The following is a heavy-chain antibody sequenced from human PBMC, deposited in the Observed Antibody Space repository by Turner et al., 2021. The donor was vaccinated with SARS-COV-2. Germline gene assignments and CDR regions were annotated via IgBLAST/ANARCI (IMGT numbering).Heavy chain of an antibody. CDR2: SSGSGGTT. J-gene: IGHJ4*02. V-gene: IGHV3-23*01. CDR3: AKADRVMIVVVITLFDY. Sequence: EVQLLESGGGLVLPGGSLRLSCAASGFTFSSYAMSWVRQAPGKGLEWVSASSGSGGTTYYADAVKGRFTISRDNAKNTLYLQMNSLRAEDTAVYYCAKADRVMIVVVITLFDYWGQGTLVTVSS. CDR1: GFTFSSYA. D-gene: IGHD3-22*01.